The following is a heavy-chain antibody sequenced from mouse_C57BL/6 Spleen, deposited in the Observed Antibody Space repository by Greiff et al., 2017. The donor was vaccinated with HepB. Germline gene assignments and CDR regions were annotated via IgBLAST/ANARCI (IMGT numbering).Heavy chain of an antibody. D-gene: IGHD2-3*01. CDR2: INYDGSST. CDR3: AREHDGYYGYFDV. V-gene: IGHV5-16*01. CDR1: GFTFSDYY. Sequence: EVKLMESEGGLVQPGSSMKLSCTASGFTFSDYYMAWVRQAPEKGLEWVANINYDGSSTYYLDSLKSRFIISRDNAKNILYLQMSSLKSEDTATYYCAREHDGYYGYFDVWGTGTTVTVSS. J-gene: IGHJ1*03.